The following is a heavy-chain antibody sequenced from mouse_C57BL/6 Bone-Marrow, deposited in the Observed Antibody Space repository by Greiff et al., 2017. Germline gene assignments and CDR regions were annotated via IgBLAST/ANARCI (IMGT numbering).Heavy chain of an antibody. CDR2: IRSKSNNYAT. CDR3: VGHCCNSSYAMDY. Sequence: EVQLQQSGGGLVQPKGSLKLSCAASGFSFNTYAMNWVRQAPGKGLEWVARIRSKSNNYATYYADSVKDRFTISRDDSESMLYLQMNNLKTEDTSMYYCVGHCCNSSYAMDYWGQGTSVTVSS. CDR1: GFSFNTYA. D-gene: IGHD1-1*01. J-gene: IGHJ4*01. V-gene: IGHV10-1*01.